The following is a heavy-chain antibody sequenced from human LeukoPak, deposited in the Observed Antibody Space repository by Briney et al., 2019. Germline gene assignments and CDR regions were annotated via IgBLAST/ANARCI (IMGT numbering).Heavy chain of an antibody. Sequence: SETLSLTCTVSGGSISSYYWTWIRQPPGKGLEWIGYINYSGSTNYNPSLKSRVTISVDTSKNQFSLKLSSVTAADTAVYYCARKYDFWSGYYDYWGQGTLVTVSS. D-gene: IGHD3-3*01. CDR1: GGSISSYY. V-gene: IGHV4-59*01. CDR2: INYSGST. CDR3: ARKYDFWSGYYDY. J-gene: IGHJ4*02.